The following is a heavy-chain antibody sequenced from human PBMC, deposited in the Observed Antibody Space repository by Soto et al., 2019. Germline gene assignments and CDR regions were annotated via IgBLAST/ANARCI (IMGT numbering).Heavy chain of an antibody. CDR2: INHVGGT. Sequence: PSETLSLTGAVYCGFLSESYWTWIRQPPGKGLEWIGEINHVGGTNYNPSLKSRVTMSVDTSQNQFSLRLISVTAADTAIYFCVRIRYQLPSSVLWLDPWGQGTPVTVSS. CDR1: CGFLSESY. V-gene: IGHV4-34*01. D-gene: IGHD3-16*01. J-gene: IGHJ5*02. CDR3: VRIRYQLPSSVLWLDP.